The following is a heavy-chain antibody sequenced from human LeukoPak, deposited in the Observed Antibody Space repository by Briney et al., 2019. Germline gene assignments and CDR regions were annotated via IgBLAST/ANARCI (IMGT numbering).Heavy chain of an antibody. D-gene: IGHD6-13*01. CDR3: ARVIRAAPGKGYFDY. CDR1: GFIFSTYA. Sequence: SGGSLRLSCATSGFIFSTYALSWVRQAPGKGLEWASSISGSCGSTYNADSVKGRFTISRDSSKNTLYLQMNSLRAEDTAIYYCARVIRAAPGKGYFDYWGQGTLITVSS. V-gene: IGHV3-23*01. J-gene: IGHJ4*02. CDR2: ISGSCGST.